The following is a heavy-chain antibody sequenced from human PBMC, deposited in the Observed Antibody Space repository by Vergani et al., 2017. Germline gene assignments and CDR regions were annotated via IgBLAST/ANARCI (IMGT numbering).Heavy chain of an antibody. CDR2: IYYSGST. D-gene: IGHD2-2*02. J-gene: IGHJ5*02. V-gene: IGHV4-59*01. CDR1: GGSISSYY. CDR3: ARGGKKYIVVVPAAIWGFDP. Sequence: QVQLQESGPGLVKPSETLSLTCTVSGGSISSYYWSWIRQPPGKGLEWIGYIYYSGSTNYNPSLKSRVTISVDTSKNQFSLKLSSVTAADTAVYYCARGGKKYIVVVPAAIWGFDPWGQGTLVTVSS.